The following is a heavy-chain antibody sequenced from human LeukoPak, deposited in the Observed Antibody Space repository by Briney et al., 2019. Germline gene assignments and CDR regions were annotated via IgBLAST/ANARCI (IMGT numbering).Heavy chain of an antibody. CDR2: IYYSGST. Sequence: PSETLSLTCTVSGGSISSSSYYWGWIRQPPGKGLEWIGSIYYSGSTYYNPSLKSRVTISVDTSKNQFSLKLSSVTAADTAVYYCARVIVVVPAAISRFVAGFDPWGQGTLVTVSS. CDR1: GGSISSSSYY. V-gene: IGHV4-39*07. CDR3: ARVIVVVPAAISRFVAGFDP. J-gene: IGHJ5*02. D-gene: IGHD2-2*01.